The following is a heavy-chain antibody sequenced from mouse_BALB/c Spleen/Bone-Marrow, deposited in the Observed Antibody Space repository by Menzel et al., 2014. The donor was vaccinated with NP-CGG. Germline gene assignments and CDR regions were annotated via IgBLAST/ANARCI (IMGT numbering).Heavy chain of an antibody. CDR3: IRGNYRYSWFAY. Sequence: QVQLQQSGAELVRPGASVKLSCEALGYTFXDYEMHWVKQTPVNGLEWIGAIHPGSGNAAYNQKFKGKATLTADKSSSTAYMELSSLTSEDSAVYYCIRGNYRYSWFAYWGQGTLVTVSA. V-gene: IGHV1-15*01. CDR2: IHPGSGNA. J-gene: IGHJ3*01. D-gene: IGHD2-14*01. CDR1: GYTFXDYE.